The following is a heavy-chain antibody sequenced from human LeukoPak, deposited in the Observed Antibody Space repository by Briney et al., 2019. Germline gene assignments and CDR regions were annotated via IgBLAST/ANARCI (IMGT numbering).Heavy chain of an antibody. CDR3: AELGITMIGGV. V-gene: IGHV3-48*03. CDR2: ISSSGSTI. Sequence: GGSLRLSCAASGFTFSSYEMNWVRQAPGKGLEWVSYISSSGSTIYDADSVKGRFTISRDNAKNSLYLQMNSLRAEDTAVYYCAELGITMIGGVWGKGTTVTISS. J-gene: IGHJ6*04. CDR1: GFTFSSYE. D-gene: IGHD3-10*02.